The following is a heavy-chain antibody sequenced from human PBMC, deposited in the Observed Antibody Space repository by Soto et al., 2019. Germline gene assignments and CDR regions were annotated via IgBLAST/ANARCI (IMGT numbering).Heavy chain of an antibody. CDR3: ARVIWSGHLTSDL. CDR2: ISSSSSTI. Sequence: EVQVVESGGGLVQPGGSLRLSCAASGFTFSSNSMNWVRQAPGNVLEWISYISSSSSTIYADSVKGRFTISRDNAKNSMYLQMDRLRDEDTAVYYCARVIWSGHLTSDLWGQGTLVTVSS. J-gene: IGHJ5*02. D-gene: IGHD3-3*01. CDR1: GFTFSSNS. V-gene: IGHV3-48*02.